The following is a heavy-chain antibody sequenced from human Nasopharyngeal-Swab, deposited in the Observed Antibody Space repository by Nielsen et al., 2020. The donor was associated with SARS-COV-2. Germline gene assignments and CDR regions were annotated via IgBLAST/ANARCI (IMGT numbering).Heavy chain of an antibody. CDR3: ARGGHSGYDSDYYYGMDV. Sequence: GGSLRLSCAASGFTFSSYSMNWVRQAPGKGLEWVSSISSSSSCIYYADSVKGRFTISRDNSKNTLYLQMNSLRAEDTAVYYCARGGHSGYDSDYYYGMDVWGQGTTVTVSS. J-gene: IGHJ6*02. CDR1: GFTFSSYS. D-gene: IGHD5-12*01. V-gene: IGHV3-21*01. CDR2: ISSSSSCI.